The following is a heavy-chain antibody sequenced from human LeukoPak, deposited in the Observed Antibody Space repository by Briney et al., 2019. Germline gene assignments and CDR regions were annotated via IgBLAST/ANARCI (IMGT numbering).Heavy chain of an antibody. CDR3: ARDTVGATFPGAFDI. Sequence: SETLSLTCTVSGYSINNGYYWAWIRQPPGKGLQWIGSIYHSGSTYYNPSLKSRVTISADTSKNQFSLKLTSVTAADTAVYYCARDTVGATFPGAFDIWGQGTMVTVSS. J-gene: IGHJ3*02. CDR2: IYHSGST. CDR1: GYSINNGYY. D-gene: IGHD1-26*01. V-gene: IGHV4-38-2*02.